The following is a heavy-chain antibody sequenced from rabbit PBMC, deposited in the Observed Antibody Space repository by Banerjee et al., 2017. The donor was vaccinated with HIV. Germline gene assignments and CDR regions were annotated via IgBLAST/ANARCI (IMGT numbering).Heavy chain of an antibody. CDR3: VRGVYASSGLAFDP. CDR1: GFSFSTTSY. CDR2: IYAGSSGTT. V-gene: IGHV1S45*01. D-gene: IGHD1-1*01. J-gene: IGHJ2*01. Sequence: QEHLEESGGDLVQPEGSLTLTCTASGFSFSTTSYMCWVRQAPGKGLEWIACIYAGSSGTTYYASWAKGRFTISQTSSTTVTLQMTSLTAADTATYFCVRGVYASSGLAFDPWGQGTLVTVS.